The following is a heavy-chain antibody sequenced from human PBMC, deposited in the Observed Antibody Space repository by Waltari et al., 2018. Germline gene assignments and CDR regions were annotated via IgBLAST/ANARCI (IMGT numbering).Heavy chain of an antibody. CDR2: IYIDGSGS. J-gene: IGHJ6*02. D-gene: IGHD3-9*01. Sequence: EVQMVESGGGLVQPGGSLRLSCVASGFIFKNYWMHWVRQVPGKGLVWVSRIYIDGSGSNYADSVEGRFTISRDNVKNTLYLQMNNLRAEDTAVYYCARDGYNASPILRYYYGLDVWGQGTTVTVSS. CDR3: ARDGYNASPILRYYYGLDV. V-gene: IGHV3-74*01. CDR1: GFIFKNYW.